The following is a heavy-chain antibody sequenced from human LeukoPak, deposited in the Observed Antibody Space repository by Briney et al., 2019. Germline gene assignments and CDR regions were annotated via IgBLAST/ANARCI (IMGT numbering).Heavy chain of an antibody. Sequence: GGSLRLSCAASGFTFDLSAMSWVRQAPGKGLEWVSSIGSTETYYADSVRGRFTVSRDNSQNTLYLQMNSLRADDTAVYYCARTRGLEYWGQGTLVTVSS. D-gene: IGHD3-10*01. J-gene: IGHJ4*02. V-gene: IGHV3-23*01. CDR2: IGSTET. CDR1: GFTFDLSA. CDR3: ARTRGLEY.